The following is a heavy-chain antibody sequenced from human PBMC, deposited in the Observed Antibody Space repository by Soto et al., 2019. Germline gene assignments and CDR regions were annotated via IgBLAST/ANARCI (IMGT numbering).Heavy chain of an antibody. V-gene: IGHV4-4*07. D-gene: IGHD3-16*01. J-gene: IGHJ4*02. CDR1: GASISTSY. CDR2: IFADGNT. Sequence: SETLSLTCVVSGASISTSYWSWVRQPAGKRLQWIGRIFADGNTNSSPSLKGRVSMAIDKSQNQISLQLASVTAADTATYYCVRDIIGALDYWGQGAQVTVSS. CDR3: VRDIIGALDY.